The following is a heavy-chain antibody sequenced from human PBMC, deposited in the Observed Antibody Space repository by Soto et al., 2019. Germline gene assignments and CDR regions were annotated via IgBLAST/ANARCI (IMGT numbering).Heavy chain of an antibody. Sequence: SETLSLTCTVSGGSISSGGYYWSWIRQHPGKGLEWIGYIYYTGSTYYNPSLKSRVTISVDTSKNQFSLKLSSVTAADTAVYYCARDRITIFGVVPFDYWGQGTLVTVSS. V-gene: IGHV4-31*03. CDR1: GGSISSGGYY. CDR2: IYYTGST. CDR3: ARDRITIFGVVPFDY. J-gene: IGHJ4*02. D-gene: IGHD3-3*01.